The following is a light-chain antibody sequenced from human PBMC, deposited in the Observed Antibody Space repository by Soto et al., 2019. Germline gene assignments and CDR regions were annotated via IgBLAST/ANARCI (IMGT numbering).Light chain of an antibody. Sequence: EIVMTQSPATLSVSPGERATLSCRASPSVSSNLAWYQQKPSQAPRLLIYGASTRATGIPARFSGSVSGTEFTLTISSLQSEDFAVYYCQQYNNWLWTFGQGTKVEIK. CDR2: GAS. V-gene: IGKV3-15*01. CDR3: QQYNNWLWT. J-gene: IGKJ1*01. CDR1: PSVSSN.